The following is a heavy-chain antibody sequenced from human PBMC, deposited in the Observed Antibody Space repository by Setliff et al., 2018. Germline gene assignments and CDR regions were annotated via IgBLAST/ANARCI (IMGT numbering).Heavy chain of an antibody. D-gene: IGHD5-12*01. CDR3: ARGGTFRYFDF. CDR1: GDSISTYY. Sequence: PSETLSLTCTVSGDSISTYYWSWIRRPAGKGLEWIGRVFVDGSTNYSPSLRSRLTISVDTSKNQFSLKLRSVTAADTAVYYCARGGTFRYFDFWGQGAPVTVSS. V-gene: IGHV4-4*07. CDR2: VFVDGST. J-gene: IGHJ4*02.